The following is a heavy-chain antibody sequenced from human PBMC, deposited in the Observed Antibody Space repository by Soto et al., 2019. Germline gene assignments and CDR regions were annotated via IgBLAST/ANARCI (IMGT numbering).Heavy chain of an antibody. CDR3: ARNCDIAATGTAFDS. CDR2: IYSSGTT. V-gene: IGHV4-4*07. Sequence: SETLSLTCSVSGGSISGHYWSWIRLPAGRRLQWVGRIYSSGTTNYNPSLKSRVRMSVDTARNSFSLRLDSVTAADTAVYYGARNCDIAATGTAFDSWGRGVLVTVSS. CDR1: GGSISGHY. D-gene: IGHD6-13*01. J-gene: IGHJ4*02.